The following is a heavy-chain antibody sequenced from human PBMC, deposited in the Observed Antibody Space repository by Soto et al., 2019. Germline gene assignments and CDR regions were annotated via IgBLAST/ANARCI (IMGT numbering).Heavy chain of an antibody. CDR2: INHSGST. V-gene: IGHV4-34*01. CDR1: DGPFRGYY. Sequence: PSETLSPICPAHDGPFRGYYRSCVRAPPRKCLEWIGEINHSGSTNYNPALKSRVTISVDTSKNQFSLKLSSVTAADTAVYYCARASITMVRGAPVGGKKYGMDVWGQGTTVT. D-gene: IGHD3-10*01. CDR3: ARASITMVRGAPVGGKKYGMDV. J-gene: IGHJ6*02.